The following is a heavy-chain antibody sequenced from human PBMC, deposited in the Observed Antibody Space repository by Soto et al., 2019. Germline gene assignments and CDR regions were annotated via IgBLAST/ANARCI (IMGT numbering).Heavy chain of an antibody. CDR2: ISYSGGST. CDR1: GFPFSSYA. CDR3: AKGKGSTSCEKYAY. Sequence: GGSLSLSCAASGFPFSSYAMSWVRQAPGKGLECVSGISYSGGSTYYADSVKGRFTISRENSKNTLYLQMNTLRAEDTAVYFCAKGKGSTSCEKYAYFGQGTFVTLSS. J-gene: IGHJ4*02. V-gene: IGHV3-23*01. D-gene: IGHD2-2*01.